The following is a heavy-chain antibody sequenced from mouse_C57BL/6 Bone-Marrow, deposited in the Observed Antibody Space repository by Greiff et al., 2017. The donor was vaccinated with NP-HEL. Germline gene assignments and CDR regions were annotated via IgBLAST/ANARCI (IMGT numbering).Heavy chain of an antibody. Sequence: VQLQPSGAELAKPGASVKLSCKASGYTFTSYWMHWVKQRPGQGLEWIGYLNPSRGYTKYNQKFKDKATLTADKSSSTAYMQLSSLTYEDSAVYYCARSLYGSSYTYWGQGTTLTVSS. D-gene: IGHD1-1*01. V-gene: IGHV1-7*01. CDR1: GYTFTSYW. J-gene: IGHJ2*01. CDR2: LNPSRGYT. CDR3: ARSLYGSSYTY.